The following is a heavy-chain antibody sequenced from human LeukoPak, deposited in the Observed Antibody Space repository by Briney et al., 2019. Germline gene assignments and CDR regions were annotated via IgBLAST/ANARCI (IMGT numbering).Heavy chain of an antibody. V-gene: IGHV3-23*01. D-gene: IGHD5-18*01. CDR1: GFTFSSYA. CDR2: ISGSGGST. CDR3: AKEGGARYSYGYGFFDY. Sequence: GGSLRLSCAASGFTFSSYAMSWVRQAPGKGLEWVSAISGSGGSTYHADSVKGRFTISRDNSKNTLYLQMNSLRAEDTAVYYCAKEGGARYSYGYGFFDYWGQGTLVTVSS. J-gene: IGHJ4*02.